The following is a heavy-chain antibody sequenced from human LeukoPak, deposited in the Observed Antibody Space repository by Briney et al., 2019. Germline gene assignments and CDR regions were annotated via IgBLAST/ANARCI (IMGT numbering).Heavy chain of an antibody. Sequence: ASVKVSCKSSGYTFTGYYMHWVRQAPGQGLEWMGWINTNSGGTNYAQKFQGRVTMTRYTSISTAYMELRRLRSDDTAVYYCARVNIVVVPAAIPRNWFDPWGQGTLVTVSS. D-gene: IGHD2-2*02. J-gene: IGHJ5*02. CDR3: ARVNIVVVPAAIPRNWFDP. CDR1: GYTFTGYY. CDR2: INTNSGGT. V-gene: IGHV1-2*02.